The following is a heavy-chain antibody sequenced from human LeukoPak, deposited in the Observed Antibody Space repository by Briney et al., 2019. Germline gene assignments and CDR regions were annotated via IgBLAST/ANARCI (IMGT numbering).Heavy chain of an antibody. CDR2: IHHSGSI. D-gene: IGHD3-16*01. Sequence: SETLSLTCAVSGVSISSNLWWTWVRQPPGKGLEWIAEIHHSGSINYNPSLKSRVTISLDTSKNQFSLNLTSVTAADTAVYYCARFTPQGYGWGGYNRFDPWGQGTLVTVSS. V-gene: IGHV4-4*02. CDR1: GVSISSNLW. J-gene: IGHJ5*02. CDR3: ARFTPQGYGWGGYNRFDP.